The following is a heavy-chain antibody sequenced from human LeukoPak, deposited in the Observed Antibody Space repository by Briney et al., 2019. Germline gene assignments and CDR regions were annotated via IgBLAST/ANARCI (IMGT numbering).Heavy chain of an antibody. CDR1: GFIFNSHS. J-gene: IGHJ4*02. V-gene: IGHV3-21*01. Sequence: GGSLRLSCAASGFIFNSHSMNWVRQAPGKGLEWVSSISSTSSYIYYADSVKGRFTISRDNSKNTLYLQMNSLRAEDTAVYYCAKLGWYYGSGSFSKGSFDYWGQGTLVTVSS. D-gene: IGHD3-10*01. CDR2: ISSTSSYI. CDR3: AKLGWYYGSGSFSKGSFDY.